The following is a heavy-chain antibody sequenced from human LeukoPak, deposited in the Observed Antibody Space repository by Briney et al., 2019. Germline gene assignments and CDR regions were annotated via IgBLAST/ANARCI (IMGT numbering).Heavy chain of an antibody. CDR3: AKGSTMAVVVAATQFDP. Sequence: GRSLRLSCAASGFTFSSYGMHWARPAPGKGVEWVPVISYDGSNKYYADSVKGRFTISRDNSKNTLYLQMNSLRAEDTAVYYCAKGSTMAVVVAATQFDPWGQGTLVTVSS. V-gene: IGHV3-30*18. CDR1: GFTFSSYG. CDR2: ISYDGSNK. D-gene: IGHD2-15*01. J-gene: IGHJ5*02.